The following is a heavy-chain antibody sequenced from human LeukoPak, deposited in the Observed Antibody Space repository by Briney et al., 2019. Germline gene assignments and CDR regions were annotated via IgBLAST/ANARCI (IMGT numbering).Heavy chain of an antibody. Sequence: GESLKISCKGSGHSFTYYWIAWVRQMPGKGLEWMGIIYPGDSDTRYSPSFQGQVTISVDKSVSAAYLQWSSLKASDTAMYYCASPPTRECSSISCPLSYWGQGTLVTVSS. J-gene: IGHJ4*02. V-gene: IGHV5-51*01. CDR3: ASPPTRECSSISCPLSY. D-gene: IGHD2-2*01. CDR2: IYPGDSDT. CDR1: GHSFTYYW.